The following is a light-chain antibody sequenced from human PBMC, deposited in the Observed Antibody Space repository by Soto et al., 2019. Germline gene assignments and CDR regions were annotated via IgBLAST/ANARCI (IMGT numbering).Light chain of an antibody. CDR2: DVS. CDR3: CSYAGSYTYV. CDR1: SNGVGSYNY. Sequence: ALTQPRSVSGSPGQSVTISCTGTSNGVGSYNYVSWYQQHPGKAPKLMIYDVSKRPSGVPDRFSGSKSGSTASLTISGLQAEDEADYYCCSYAGSYTYVFGTGTKVTVL. V-gene: IGLV2-11*01. J-gene: IGLJ1*01.